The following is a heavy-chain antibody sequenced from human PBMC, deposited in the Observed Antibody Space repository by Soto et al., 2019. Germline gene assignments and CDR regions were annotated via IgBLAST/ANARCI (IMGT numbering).Heavy chain of an antibody. D-gene: IGHD3-16*01. CDR1: GYTFTSYC. V-gene: IGHV1-18*01. CDR3: ARVRDYDYFDY. Sequence: ASVNGSFKSSGYTFTSYCISWVRQAPGQGLEWMGWISAYNGNTNYAQKLQGRVTMTTDTSTSTAYMELRSLRSDDTAVYYCARVRDYDYFDYCGQGTLVTFSS. CDR2: ISAYNGNT. J-gene: IGHJ4*02.